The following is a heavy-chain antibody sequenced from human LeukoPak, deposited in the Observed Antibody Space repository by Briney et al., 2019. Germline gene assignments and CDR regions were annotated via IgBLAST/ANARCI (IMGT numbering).Heavy chain of an antibody. J-gene: IGHJ4*02. CDR1: RYTLPRYW. V-gene: IGHV5-51*01. CDR2: VNPDDSDT. D-gene: IGHD3-10*01. CDR3: ARLRWPRGGRSSFDY. Sequence: GESLKISCQGSRYTLPRYWIGWVRQMPGKGLEWMGIVNPDDSDTIYSPSFQGQVTISADESITTAYLQWSSLKASDTAMYYCARLRWPRGGRSSFDYWGQGALVTVSS.